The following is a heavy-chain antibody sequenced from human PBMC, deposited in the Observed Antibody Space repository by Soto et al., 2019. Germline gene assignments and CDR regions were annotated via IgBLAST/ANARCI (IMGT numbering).Heavy chain of an antibody. J-gene: IGHJ4*02. D-gene: IGHD4-17*01. CDR1: GGSISSSNW. V-gene: IGHV4-4*02. CDR2: IYHSGST. Sequence: QVQLQESGPGLVKPSGTLSLTCAVSGGSISSSNWWSWVRQPPGKGLEWIGEIYHSGSTNYNPSRKRRVTISVDKSKNQFPLKLSSVTAADTAVYYCARVKGRYGDSPVHWGQGTLVTVSS. CDR3: ARVKGRYGDSPVH.